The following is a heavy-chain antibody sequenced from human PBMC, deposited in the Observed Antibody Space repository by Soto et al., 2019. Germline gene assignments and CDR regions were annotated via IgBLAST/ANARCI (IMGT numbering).Heavy chain of an antibody. CDR3: ARGSYTSTWY. V-gene: IGHV6-1*01. CDR1: GDSLSSNTAA. Sequence: SQTLSLTCAISGDSLSSNTAAWSWIRQSPSRGLEWLGRTYYRSKWYYDYAASVTSRMTINPDTSKNQFSLQLNSVTPEDTAVYYCARGSYTSTWYWGQVTLVTVSS. J-gene: IGHJ4*02. CDR2: TYYRSKWYY. D-gene: IGHD6-13*01.